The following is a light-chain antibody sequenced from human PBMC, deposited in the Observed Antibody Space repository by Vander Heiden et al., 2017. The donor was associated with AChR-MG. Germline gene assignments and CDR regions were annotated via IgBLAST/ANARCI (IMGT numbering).Light chain of an antibody. J-gene: IGKJ1*01. Sequence: DIQMTQSPSSLSASVEDRISITCRTSQSIRSYLKWYQQKPGKAPKLLIYAASTLQSGVPSRFSGSGSGTDFTLTISSLQPEDVATYYCQQNYNTPRTFGQGTKVEIK. CDR2: AAS. CDR1: QSIRSY. CDR3: QQNYNTPRT. V-gene: IGKV1-39*01.